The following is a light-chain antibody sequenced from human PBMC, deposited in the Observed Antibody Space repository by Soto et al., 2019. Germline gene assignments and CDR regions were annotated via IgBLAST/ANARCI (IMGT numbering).Light chain of an antibody. J-gene: IGKJ1*01. V-gene: IGKV1-5*03. CDR2: KAS. Sequence: LSASVGDRVTITCRASQSISSWLAWYQQKPGKTPKLLIYKASSLESGVPSRFSGSGSGTEFTLTISSLQPDDFATYYCQQQRTFGQGTKVDIK. CDR1: QSISSW. CDR3: QQQRT.